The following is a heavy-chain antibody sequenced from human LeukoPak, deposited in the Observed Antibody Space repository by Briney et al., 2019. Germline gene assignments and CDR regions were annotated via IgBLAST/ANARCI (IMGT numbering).Heavy chain of an antibody. CDR2: INTDGSST. J-gene: IGHJ4*02. CDR3: ARDNPPLLKQREIPFDY. Sequence: GGSLRLSCAASGFTFSSYAMSWVRQAPGKGLVWVSRINTDGSSTSYADSVKGRFTISRDNAKNTLYLQMNSLRAEDTAVYYCARDNPPLLKQREIPFDYWGQGTLVTVSS. CDR1: GFTFSSYA. D-gene: IGHD6-25*01. V-gene: IGHV3-74*01.